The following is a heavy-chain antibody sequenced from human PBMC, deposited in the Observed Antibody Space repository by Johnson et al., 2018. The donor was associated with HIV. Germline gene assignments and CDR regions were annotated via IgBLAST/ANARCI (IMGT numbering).Heavy chain of an antibody. CDR2: IAPSGDST. CDR3: VNWAYYYGSGYAFDI. CDR1: GFTFSSYV. Sequence: VKLVESGGDLVQPGKSLRLSCAASGFTFSSYVMNWVRQAPGKGLEWVSLIAPSGDSTDYADSVRGRFTISRDNSKNTLYLQMNSLRAEDTAVYYCVNWAYYYGSGYAFDIWGQGTMVTVSS. D-gene: IGHD3-10*01. J-gene: IGHJ3*02. V-gene: IGHV3-23*04.